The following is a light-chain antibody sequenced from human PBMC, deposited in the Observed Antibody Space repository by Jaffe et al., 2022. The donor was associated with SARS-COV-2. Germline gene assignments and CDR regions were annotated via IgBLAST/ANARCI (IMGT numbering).Light chain of an antibody. J-gene: IGKJ1*01. CDR2: NAS. CDR3: QQRGNWPWT. CDR1: QSVSSY. V-gene: IGKV3-11*01. Sequence: EIVLTQSPVTLSLSPGERATLSCRASQSVSSYLAWYQQKPGQAPRLLIYNASNRATGIPARFSGSGSGTDFTLTISSLAPEDFAVYYCQQRGNWPWTFGQGTKVEIK.